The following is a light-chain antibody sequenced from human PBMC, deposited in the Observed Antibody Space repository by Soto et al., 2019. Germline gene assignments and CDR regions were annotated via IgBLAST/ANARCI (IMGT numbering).Light chain of an antibody. CDR3: QQYSIWRT. V-gene: IGKV3-15*01. Sequence: EIIMTQSPATLSVSPGERATLSCRASQSVSNNLAWYQQKPGQAPRLPIYGASTRATGIPARFSGSGSGTEFTLTISSLQSEDFAVYYCQQYSIWRTFGQGTKGDIK. CDR2: GAS. CDR1: QSVSNN. J-gene: IGKJ1*01.